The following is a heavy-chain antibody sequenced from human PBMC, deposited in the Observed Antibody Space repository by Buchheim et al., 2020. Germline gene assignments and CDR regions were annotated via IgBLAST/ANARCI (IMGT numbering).Heavy chain of an antibody. J-gene: IGHJ4*02. CDR1: GGSISSGDYY. V-gene: IGHV4-30-4*01. D-gene: IGHD3-10*01. Sequence: QVQLQESGPGLVKPSQTLSLTCTVSGGSISSGDYYWSWIRQPPGKGLEWTGYIYYSGSSYYNPSLKSRVTISVDTSKHHFPLKLSSVTAADTAVYYCARSGYGSGSYYLFDYWGQGTL. CDR3: ARSGYGSGSYYLFDY. CDR2: IYYSGSS.